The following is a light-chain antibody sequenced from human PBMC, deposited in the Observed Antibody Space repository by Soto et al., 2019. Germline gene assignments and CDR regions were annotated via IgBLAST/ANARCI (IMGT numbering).Light chain of an antibody. V-gene: IGKV3-20*01. CDR3: QQYAISHRT. J-gene: IGKJ1*01. Sequence: EIVLTQSPGTLSLSLGERATLSCRASQSVPSSFFAWYQQKPGQAPRLLIYAASSRATGIPARFSGSGSGTDFTLTISRLEPEDFAVYYCQQYAISHRTFGQGTKVEI. CDR1: QSVPSSF. CDR2: AAS.